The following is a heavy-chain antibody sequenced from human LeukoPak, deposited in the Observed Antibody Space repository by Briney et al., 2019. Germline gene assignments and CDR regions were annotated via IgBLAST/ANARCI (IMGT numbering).Heavy chain of an antibody. V-gene: IGHV3-30*18. D-gene: IGHD1-26*01. Sequence: AGGSLRLSCAASGFTFSSYGMHWVRQAPGKGLEWVAVISYDGSNKYYADSVKGRFTISRDNSKNTLCLQMNSLRAEDTAVYYCAKWGGGSYSNYYYYMDVWGKGTTVTISS. J-gene: IGHJ6*03. CDR2: ISYDGSNK. CDR3: AKWGGGSYSNYYYYMDV. CDR1: GFTFSSYG.